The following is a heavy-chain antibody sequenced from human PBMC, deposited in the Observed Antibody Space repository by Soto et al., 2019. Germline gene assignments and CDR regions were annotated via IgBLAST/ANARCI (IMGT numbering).Heavy chain of an antibody. CDR1: GFPFSNSW. Sequence: EVQLVESGGGLVQPGGSLRLSCAASGFPFSNSWMSWVRQAPGKGLVWVSRINGDGSSTNYADSVKGRFTISRDNAMKTLHLQMNSLRVEDMAVYYCVRDFRWGQGPLVTVSS. V-gene: IGHV3-74*01. J-gene: IGHJ4*02. CDR2: INGDGSST. CDR3: VRDFR.